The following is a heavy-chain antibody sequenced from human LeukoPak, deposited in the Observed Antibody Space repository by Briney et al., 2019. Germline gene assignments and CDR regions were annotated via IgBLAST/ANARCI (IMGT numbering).Heavy chain of an antibody. V-gene: IGHV3-30*18. Sequence: GGSLRLSCAASGFTFSSSGMHWVRQAPGKGLEWVSVISYDGSNKYYADSVKGRFTISRDNSKNTLYLQMNSLRAEDTAVYYCAKDPNDDYYDSSGYGFQHWGQGTLVTVSS. D-gene: IGHD3-22*01. CDR2: ISYDGSNK. CDR3: AKDPNDDYYDSSGYGFQH. J-gene: IGHJ1*01. CDR1: GFTFSSSG.